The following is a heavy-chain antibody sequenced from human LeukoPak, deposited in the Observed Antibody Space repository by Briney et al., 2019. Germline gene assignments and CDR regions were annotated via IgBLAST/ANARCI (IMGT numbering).Heavy chain of an antibody. CDR3: ARDRAGGYDVFDY. Sequence: GGSLRLSCAASGFTFSTSAMNWVRQAPGKGLECVSVISGSGGSTYYADSVKGRFTISRDNSKNTLYLQMNSLRVEDTAVYYCARDRAGGYDVFDYWGQGTLVTVSS. CDR2: ISGSGGST. D-gene: IGHD5-12*01. J-gene: IGHJ4*02. V-gene: IGHV3-23*01. CDR1: GFTFSTSA.